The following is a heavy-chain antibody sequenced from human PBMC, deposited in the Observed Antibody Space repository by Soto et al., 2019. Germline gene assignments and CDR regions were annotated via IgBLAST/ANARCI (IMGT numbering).Heavy chain of an antibody. CDR3: AAGGGLPRYY. CDR2: IDHSGST. J-gene: IGHJ4*02. CDR1: GGSISSGGYS. Sequence: QLQLQESGSGLVKPSQTLSITCAVPGGSISSGGYSWRWIRQPPGKGLEWIGYIDHSGSTYYNPYLTRRVTISEDRSKNQFSLKLSSVTAADTAVYYCAAGGGLPRYYWGQGTLVTVSS. D-gene: IGHD3-16*01. V-gene: IGHV4-30-2*01.